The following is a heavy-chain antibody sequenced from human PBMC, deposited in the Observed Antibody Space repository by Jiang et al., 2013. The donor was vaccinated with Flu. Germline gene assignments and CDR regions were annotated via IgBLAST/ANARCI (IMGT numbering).Heavy chain of an antibody. D-gene: IGHD6-13*01. CDR1: GGSISSYY. J-gene: IGHJ4*02. V-gene: IGHV4-59*08. CDR3: ARLAWGSSSWYGNDY. Sequence: SGPGLVKPSETLSLTCTVSGGSISSYYWSWIRQPPGKGLEWIGYIYYSESTNYNPSLKSRVTISVDTSKNQFSLKLNSVTAADTAVYYCARLAWGSSSWYGNDYWGQGTLVTVSS. CDR2: IYYSEST.